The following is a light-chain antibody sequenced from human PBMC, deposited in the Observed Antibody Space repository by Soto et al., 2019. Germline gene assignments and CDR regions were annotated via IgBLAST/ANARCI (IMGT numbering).Light chain of an antibody. CDR1: QSVSSSY. CDR3: QQYGSSPPLT. CDR2: GAS. J-gene: IGKJ4*01. V-gene: IGKV3-20*01. Sequence: EIVLTQSPGPLSLSPGARATLSCRARQSVSSSYLSWYQQKPGQAPSLLIYGASSRATGIPDRFSGSGSGTDFTLTISRLEPEDFAVYYCQQYGSSPPLTFGGGTKVEIK.